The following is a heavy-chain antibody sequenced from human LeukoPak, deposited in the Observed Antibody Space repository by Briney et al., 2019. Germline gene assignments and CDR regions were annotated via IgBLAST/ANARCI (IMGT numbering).Heavy chain of an antibody. Sequence: GGSLRLSCAASGFTFSSYGMHWVRQAPGKGLEWVAFIRYDGSNKYYADSAKGRFTISRDNSKNTLYLQMNSLRAEDTAVYYCTKEFWSWGGPGGIAARPFQSDPWGQGTLVTVSS. CDR3: TKEFWSWGGPGGIAARPFQSDP. D-gene: IGHD6-6*01. CDR2: IRYDGSNK. J-gene: IGHJ5*02. V-gene: IGHV3-30*02. CDR1: GFTFSSYG.